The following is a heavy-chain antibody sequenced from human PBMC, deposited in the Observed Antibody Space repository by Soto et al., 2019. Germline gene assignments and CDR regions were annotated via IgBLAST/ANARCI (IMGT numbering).Heavy chain of an antibody. CDR1: GGSVNNANYF. Sequence: QVRLEESGPGLVKPSETLSLICSVSGGSVNNANYFWNWIRHHPENGLEWIGYIYYSGSTRYNPSFKTRATLSIATSKTQFSLGLNSVTVADTAVYFCARDADYGGSRGGMDVWGRGTTVTVSS. J-gene: IGHJ6*02. D-gene: IGHD4-17*01. CDR2: IYYSGST. CDR3: ARDADYGGSRGGMDV. V-gene: IGHV4-31*03.